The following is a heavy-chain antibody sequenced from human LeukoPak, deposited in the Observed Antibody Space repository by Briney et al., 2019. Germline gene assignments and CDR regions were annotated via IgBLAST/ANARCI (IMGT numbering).Heavy chain of an antibody. CDR2: ISGSGGST. CDR3: AKDQELLPPYPDY. Sequence: GGTLRLSCAASGFTFSSYGMSWVRQAPGKGLEWVSAISGSGGSTYYADSVKGRFTISRDNSKNTLYLQMNSLRAEDTAVYYCAKDQELLPPYPDYWGQGTLVTVSS. D-gene: IGHD3-22*01. V-gene: IGHV3-23*01. CDR1: GFTFSSYG. J-gene: IGHJ4*02.